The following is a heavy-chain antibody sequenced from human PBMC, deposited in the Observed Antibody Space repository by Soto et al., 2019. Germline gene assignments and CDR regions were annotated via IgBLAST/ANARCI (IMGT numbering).Heavy chain of an antibody. Sequence: EVQLVESGGGLVQPGGSLRLSCVASGFTFSNSWMFWVRHAPGKGLVWVSQLNGDGSSIRYADSVRGRFTISRDNAKNTVYLQMNSLRAEDTAMYYCAKAGIAPGAPNYWGQGTLVTVSS. CDR1: GFTFSNSW. J-gene: IGHJ4*02. V-gene: IGHV3-74*01. D-gene: IGHD6-13*01. CDR3: AKAGIAPGAPNY. CDR2: LNGDGSSI.